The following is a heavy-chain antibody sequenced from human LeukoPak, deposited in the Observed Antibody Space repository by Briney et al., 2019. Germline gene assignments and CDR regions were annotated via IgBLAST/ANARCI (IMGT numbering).Heavy chain of an antibody. CDR1: GGSVSSYY. CDR3: ARPYDYGVHDAFDI. J-gene: IGHJ3*02. CDR2: IYYSGST. D-gene: IGHD4-17*01. V-gene: IGHV4-59*02. Sequence: PSETLSLTCTVSGGSVSSYYWSWIRQPPGKGLEWIGYIYYSGSTNYNPSLKSRVTISVDTSKNQFSLKLSSVTAADTAVYYCARPYDYGVHDAFDIWGQGTMVTVSS.